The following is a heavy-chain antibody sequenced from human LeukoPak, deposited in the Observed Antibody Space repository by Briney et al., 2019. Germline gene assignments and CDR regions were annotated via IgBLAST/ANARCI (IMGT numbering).Heavy chain of an antibody. CDR3: ARSFTGSYWYFDL. J-gene: IGHJ2*01. V-gene: IGHV4-59*11. Sequence: PSETLSLTCTVSGGSISSHYWSWIRQPPGKGLEWIGYIYYSGSTNYNPSLKSRVTISVDTSKNQFSLKLSSVTAADTAVYYCARSFTGSYWYFDLWGRGTLVTVSS. D-gene: IGHD3-16*01. CDR2: IYYSGST. CDR1: GGSISSHY.